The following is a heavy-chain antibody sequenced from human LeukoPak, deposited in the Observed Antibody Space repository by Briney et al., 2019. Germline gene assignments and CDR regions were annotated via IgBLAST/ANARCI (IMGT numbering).Heavy chain of an antibody. CDR1: GFTFSSYW. J-gene: IGHJ4*02. CDR2: INSEGSST. CDR3: ARDTLGEGEDANYAVYYFDY. V-gene: IGHV3-74*01. D-gene: IGHD4/OR15-4a*01. Sequence: GGSLRPSCAASGFTFSSYWMHWVRQAPGKGLVWVSRINSEGSSTSYADSVKGRFTISRDNGKNSLDLQMNSLRADGTAVYYCARDTLGEGEDANYAVYYFDYWGQGTVVTVSS.